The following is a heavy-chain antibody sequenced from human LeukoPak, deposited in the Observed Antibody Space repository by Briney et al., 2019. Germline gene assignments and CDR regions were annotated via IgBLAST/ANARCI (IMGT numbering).Heavy chain of an antibody. J-gene: IGHJ4*02. CDR3: AREGKNYYDSSGGYYFDY. V-gene: IGHV1-69*05. Sequence: ASVKVSCKASGGTFSSYAISWVRQAPGQGLEWMGRIIPIFGTANYAQKFQGRVTITTDESTSTAYMELSSLRSEDTAVYYCAREGKNYYDSSGGYYFDYWRQGTLVTVSS. CDR2: IIPIFGTA. D-gene: IGHD3-22*01. CDR1: GGTFSSYA.